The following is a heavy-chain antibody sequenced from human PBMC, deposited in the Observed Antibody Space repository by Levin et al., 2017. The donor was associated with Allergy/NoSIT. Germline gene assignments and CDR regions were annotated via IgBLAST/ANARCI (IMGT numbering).Heavy chain of an antibody. CDR2: MNPNSGNT. Sequence: GESLKISCKASGYTFTSYDINWVRQATGQGLEWMGWMNPNSGNTGYAQKFQGRVTMTRNTSISTAYMELSSLRSEDTAVYYCARLGPNYYGSGSYYNGDDYWGQGTLVTVSS. V-gene: IGHV1-8*01. CDR1: GYTFTSYD. D-gene: IGHD3-10*01. J-gene: IGHJ4*02. CDR3: ARLGPNYYGSGSYYNGDDY.